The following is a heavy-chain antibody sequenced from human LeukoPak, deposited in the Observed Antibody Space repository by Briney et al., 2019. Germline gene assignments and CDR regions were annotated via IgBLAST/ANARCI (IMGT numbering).Heavy chain of an antibody. CDR3: ARDSLKWEPKTHSFDF. J-gene: IGHJ3*01. V-gene: IGHV3-21*04. D-gene: IGHD1-26*01. Sequence: GGSLRLSCAASGFTFSSYSMNWVRQAPGKGLEWVSSISSSSSYIYYADSVKGRFTISRDNAKKSPYLQMNSLRAEDTALYYCARDSLKWEPKTHSFDFWGQGTMVTASS. CDR2: ISSSSSYI. CDR1: GFTFSSYS.